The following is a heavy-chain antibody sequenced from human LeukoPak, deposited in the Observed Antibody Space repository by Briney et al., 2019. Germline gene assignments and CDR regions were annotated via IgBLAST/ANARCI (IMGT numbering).Heavy chain of an antibody. CDR2: IYSGGST. V-gene: IGHV3-53*01. CDR3: ARGSGGYSGYADY. J-gene: IGHJ4*02. D-gene: IGHD5-12*01. Sequence: GGSLRLSCAASGFTVSSNYMSWVRQAPGKGLEWVSVIYSGGSTYYADSVKGRFTISRDNSKNTLYLQMNSLRAEVTAVYYCARGSGGYSGYADYWGQGTLVTVSS. CDR1: GFTVSSNY.